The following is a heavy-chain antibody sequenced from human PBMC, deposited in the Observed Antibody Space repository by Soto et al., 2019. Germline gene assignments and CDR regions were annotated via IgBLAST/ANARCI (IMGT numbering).Heavy chain of an antibody. J-gene: IGHJ3*01. CDR3: ARLFKGGTIGWRDAFDV. D-gene: IGHD1-26*01. CDR2: IYYSGST. CDR1: GDSAIGYY. Sequence: PSETLSLTFNISGDSAIGYYWTWIRQIPGKTLEWIGYIYYSGSTNYNPSLKSRVTISVDTSRNQVSLQLNSVAAADTAVYYCARLFKGGTIGWRDAFDVWGQGTLVT. V-gene: IGHV4-59*02.